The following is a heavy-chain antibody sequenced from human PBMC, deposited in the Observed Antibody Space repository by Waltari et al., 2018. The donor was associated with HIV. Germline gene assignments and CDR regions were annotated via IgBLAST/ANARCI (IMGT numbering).Heavy chain of an antibody. CDR1: GDSISSNNYY. J-gene: IGHJ4*02. V-gene: IGHV4-39*07. CDR3: ARDRGSDSPFDY. CDR2: VYYDGST. Sequence: QLQLQESGPGLVKSSETLSLTCTVSGDSISSNNYYWGWIRQPPGKGLEWIGNVYYDGSTYYNPSLRSRVTISIDASKNQFSLKLSSVTAADTAVYYCARDRGSDSPFDYWGQGTLVTVSS. D-gene: IGHD1-26*01.